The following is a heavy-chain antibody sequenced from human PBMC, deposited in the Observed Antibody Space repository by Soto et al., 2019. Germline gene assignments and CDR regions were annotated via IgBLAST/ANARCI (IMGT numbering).Heavy chain of an antibody. V-gene: IGHV4-30-2*01. Sequence: TLSLTCAVSGGSISSGGYSWSWIRQPPGKGLEWIGYIYHSGSTYYNPSLKSRVTISVDRSKNQFSLKLSSVTAADTAVYYCAKDLPGWLPSPTSSRYWGQGTLVTVSS. CDR1: GGSISSGGYS. J-gene: IGHJ4*02. CDR2: IYHSGST. D-gene: IGHD2-15*01. CDR3: AKDLPGWLPSPTSSRY.